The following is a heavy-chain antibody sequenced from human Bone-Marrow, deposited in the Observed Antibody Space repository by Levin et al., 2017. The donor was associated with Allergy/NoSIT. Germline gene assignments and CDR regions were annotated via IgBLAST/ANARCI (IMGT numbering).Heavy chain of an antibody. Sequence: QPGGSLRLSCAASGFDFSSNWMHWVRQVPGKAPVWVSRINTDGSEIFYADSVQGRFSISRDNAKSTLYLQMNSLKVDDTAVYYCARDHHCGGWGQGTLVTVSS. J-gene: IGHJ4*02. CDR1: GFDFSSNW. V-gene: IGHV3-74*01. D-gene: IGHD1-14*01. CDR2: INTDGSEI. CDR3: ARDHHCGG.